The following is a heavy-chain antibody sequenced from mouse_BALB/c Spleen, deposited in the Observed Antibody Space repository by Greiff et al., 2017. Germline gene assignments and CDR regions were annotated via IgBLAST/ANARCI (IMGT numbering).Heavy chain of an antibody. CDR2: IDPENGNT. CDR3: PRGGNYVGY. J-gene: IGHJ2*01. D-gene: IGHD1-1*02. CDR1: GFNIKDYY. V-gene: IGHV14-1*02. Sequence: EVQLQQSGAELVRPGALVKLSCKASGFNIKDYYMHWVKQRPEQGLEWIGWIDPENGNTIYDPKFQGKASITADTSSNTAYLQLSSLTSEDTAVYYCPRGGNYVGYWGQGTTLTVSS.